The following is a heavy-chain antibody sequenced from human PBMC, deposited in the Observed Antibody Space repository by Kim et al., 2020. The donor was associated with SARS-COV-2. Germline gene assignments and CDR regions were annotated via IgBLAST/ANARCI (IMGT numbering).Heavy chain of an antibody. J-gene: IGHJ4*02. Sequence: GGSLRLSCAVSGFPFNNAWMNWVRQAPGKGLEWVGRIKNKADGGKTDHAAPVKDRFTISRDDSKHTLYLQMKSLKTEDTDVYYCSTWSLPDYWGQGTLVTVSS. V-gene: IGHV3-15*01. CDR3: STWSLPDY. CDR2: IKNKADGGKT. CDR1: GFPFNNAW.